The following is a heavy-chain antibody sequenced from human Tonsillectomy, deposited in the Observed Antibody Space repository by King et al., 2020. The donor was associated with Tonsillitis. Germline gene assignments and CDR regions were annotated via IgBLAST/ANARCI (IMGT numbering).Heavy chain of an antibody. D-gene: IGHD6-19*01. CDR2: ISWNSGSI. Sequence: VQLVESGGGLVQPGRSLRLSCAASGFTFDDYAMHWVRQAPGKGLEWVSGISWNSGSIGYADSVKGRFTISRDNAKNSLYLQMNSLRAEDTALYYCAKDIYRELAVVDYWGQGTLVTVSS. V-gene: IGHV3-9*01. CDR3: AKDIYRELAVVDY. J-gene: IGHJ4*02. CDR1: GFTFDDYA.